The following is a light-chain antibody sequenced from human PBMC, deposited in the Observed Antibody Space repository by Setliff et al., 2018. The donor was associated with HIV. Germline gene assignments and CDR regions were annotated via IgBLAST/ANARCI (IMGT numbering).Light chain of an antibody. Sequence: QSALTQPASVSGSPGQSITISCTGTSSDVGGYNYVSWYQQHPGKAPKLMIYEVNNRPSGVSNRFSGSKSGNTASLTISELQTEDEADYYCSSYTSSIPYVFGTGTKVTVL. CDR3: SSYTSSIPYV. CDR2: EVN. CDR1: SSDVGGYNY. J-gene: IGLJ1*01. V-gene: IGLV2-14*01.